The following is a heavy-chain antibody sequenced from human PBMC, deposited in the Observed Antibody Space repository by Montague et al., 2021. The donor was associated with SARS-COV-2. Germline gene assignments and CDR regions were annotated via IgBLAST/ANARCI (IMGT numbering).Heavy chain of an antibody. CDR3: ARSIVVVPAANDTYYYYYGMDI. V-gene: IGHV4-34*01. Sequence: SETLSLTCVVYGGSFSGYYWNWIRQPPGKGLEWIGEINHSGSTNYNPSLKSRVTISVDTSKNQFSLKLSSVTAADTAVYYCARSIVVVPAANDTYYYYYGMDIWGQGTTVTVSS. CDR2: INHSGST. D-gene: IGHD2-2*01. J-gene: IGHJ6*02. CDR1: GGSFSGYY.